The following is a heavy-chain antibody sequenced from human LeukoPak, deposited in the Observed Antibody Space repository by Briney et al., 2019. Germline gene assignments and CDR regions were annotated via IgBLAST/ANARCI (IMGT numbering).Heavy chain of an antibody. J-gene: IGHJ3*01. CDR3: AKVYSSSPQDAFDV. Sequence: SETLSLTCAVYGGPFTGYYWRSIRQSPDKGLEWIGEINHRGSTNYDSSLKSRLTISADTSKNQFSLHLSSVTAADTAVYYCAKVYSSSPQDAFDVWGQGTMVTVSS. V-gene: IGHV4-34*01. D-gene: IGHD3-22*01. CDR2: INHRGST. CDR1: GGPFTGYY.